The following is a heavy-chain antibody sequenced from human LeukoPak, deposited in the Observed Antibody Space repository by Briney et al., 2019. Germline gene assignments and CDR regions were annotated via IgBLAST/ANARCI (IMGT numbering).Heavy chain of an antibody. CDR3: AKYEPYRSGGSCYGWFDP. J-gene: IGHJ5*02. V-gene: IGHV4-59*01. D-gene: IGHD2-15*01. Sequence: SETLSLTCTVSGGSISSYYWSWIRQPPGKGLEWIGYIYYSGSTKYNPSLKSRVTISVDTSRNQFSLKLSSVTAADTAVYYCAKYEPYRSGGSCYGWFDPWAREPWSPSPQ. CDR1: GGSISSYY. CDR2: IYYSGST.